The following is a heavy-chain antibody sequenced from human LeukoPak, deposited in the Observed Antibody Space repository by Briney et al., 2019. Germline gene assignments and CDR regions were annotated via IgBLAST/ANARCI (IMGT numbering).Heavy chain of an antibody. V-gene: IGHV4-39*01. CDR1: GGSISSYY. D-gene: IGHD3-10*01. J-gene: IGHJ4*02. Sequence: SETLSLTCTVSGGSISSYYWGWIRQPPGKGLEWIGSIYYNGSTYYNPSLKSRVTISVDTSKNQFSLKLSSVTAADTAVYYCARLSGSGSYLFDYWGQGTLVTVSS. CDR2: IYYNGST. CDR3: ARLSGSGSYLFDY.